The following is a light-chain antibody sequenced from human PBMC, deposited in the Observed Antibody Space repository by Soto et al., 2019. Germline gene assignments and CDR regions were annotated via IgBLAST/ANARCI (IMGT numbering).Light chain of an antibody. CDR2: DIS. CDR3: QQRSNRIT. V-gene: IGKV3-11*01. J-gene: IGKJ5*01. CDR1: QSVGSD. Sequence: EIVMPQSPATLSVSPCERAPLSGRASQSVGSDLAWYQQKPGQAPRLVIYDISTRAAAIPARFSGSGSGTDFTLNVSSLEPEDFALYYCQQRSNRITFGQGTRLEI.